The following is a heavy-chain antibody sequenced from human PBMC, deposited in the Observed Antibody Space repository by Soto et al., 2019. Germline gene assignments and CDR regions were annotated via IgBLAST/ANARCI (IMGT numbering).Heavy chain of an antibody. V-gene: IGHV4-39*07. CDR3: AGQPAAGFCWFDP. CDR1: GGSISSNSYY. J-gene: IGHJ5*02. CDR2: IYHSGST. Sequence: SETLSLTCTASGGSISSNSYYWGWIRQSPGKGLEWIGEIYHSGSTNYNPSLKSRVTISVDKSKNQFSLKLSSVTAADTAVYSCAGQPAAGFCWFDPWGQGTLVTVSS. D-gene: IGHD6-13*01.